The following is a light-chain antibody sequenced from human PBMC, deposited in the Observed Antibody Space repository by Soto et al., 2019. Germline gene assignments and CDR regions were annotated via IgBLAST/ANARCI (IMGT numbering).Light chain of an antibody. V-gene: IGKV3-20*01. CDR1: QSVGMN. CDR2: GAS. CDR3: QHYVSPPIT. Sequence: EIVMTQSPATLSVSPGEGATLSCRASQSVGMNLAWYQQKPGQAPRLLVYGASSRATGISDGFSGSGSGTDFTLTISRLEPEDFAVYYCQHYVSPPITFGQGTRLEIK. J-gene: IGKJ5*01.